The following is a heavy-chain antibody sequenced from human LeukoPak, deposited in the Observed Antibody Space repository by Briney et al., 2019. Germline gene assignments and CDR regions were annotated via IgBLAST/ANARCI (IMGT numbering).Heavy chain of an antibody. D-gene: IGHD3-9*01. V-gene: IGHV3-23*01. J-gene: IGHJ4*02. Sequence: GGSLRLSCAASGFTFSSYAMTWVRQAPGKGLEWVSAISGSGGSTYYADSVKGRFTISRDNSKNTLYLQMNSLRAEDTAVYYCANNPGAADYDILTGPIDYWGQGTLVTVSS. CDR1: GFTFSSYA. CDR2: ISGSGGST. CDR3: ANNPGAADYDILTGPIDY.